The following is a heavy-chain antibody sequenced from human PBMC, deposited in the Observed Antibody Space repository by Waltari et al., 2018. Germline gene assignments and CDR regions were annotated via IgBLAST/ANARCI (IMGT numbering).Heavy chain of an antibody. J-gene: IGHJ4*02. CDR1: GFTFSSYW. Sequence: EVQLVESGGGLVQPGGSLRLSCAASGFTFSSYWMHWVRQAPGKGLVWVVRINSDGSSTSYADSVKGRFTISRDNAKNTLYLQMNSLRAEDTAVYYCARDSDYYDSSGYYYPDYWGQGTLVTVSS. D-gene: IGHD3-22*01. V-gene: IGHV3-74*01. CDR2: INSDGSST. CDR3: ARDSDYYDSSGYYYPDY.